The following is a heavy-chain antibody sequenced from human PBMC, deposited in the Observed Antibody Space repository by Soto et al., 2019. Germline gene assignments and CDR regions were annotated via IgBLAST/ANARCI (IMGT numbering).Heavy chain of an antibody. CDR3: ARGPQYDFWSGSLMDF. CDR2: IYHRGIT. D-gene: IGHD3-3*01. Sequence: SETLSLTFSVSGGSISNYYWGWIRQPPGKGLEFIGYIYHRGITNYNPSLKSRITMSVDLSKNQFSLKLSSVTAADTAVYYCARGPQYDFWSGSLMDFGGQGT. V-gene: IGHV4-59*01. CDR1: GGSISNYY. J-gene: IGHJ6*02.